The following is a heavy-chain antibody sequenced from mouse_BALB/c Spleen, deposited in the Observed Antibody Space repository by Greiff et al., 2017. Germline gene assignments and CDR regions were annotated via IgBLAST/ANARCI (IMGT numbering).Heavy chain of an antibody. CDR3: ARYDGNYYAMDY. J-gene: IGHJ4*01. CDR1: GFTFSDYY. CDR2: ISDGGSYT. Sequence: EVMLVESGGGLVKPGGSLKLSCAASGFTFSDYYMYWVRQTPEKRLEWVATISDGGSYTYYPDSVKGRFTISRDNAKNNLYLQMSSLKSEDTAMYYCARYDGNYYAMDYWGQGTSVTVSS. V-gene: IGHV5-4*02. D-gene: IGHD1-1*01.